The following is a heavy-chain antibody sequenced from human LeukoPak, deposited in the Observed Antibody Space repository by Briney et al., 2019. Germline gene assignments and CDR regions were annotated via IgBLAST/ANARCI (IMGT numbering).Heavy chain of an antibody. J-gene: IGHJ6*04. CDR1: GPTFSSYA. CDR3: AKNGRGFPTPSRSDYSYAMEV. Sequence: AGGPLRLSCAASGPTFSSYAMNWVRQAPGKGLEWVSGVSGNGGSTYYAASVRGRFTISRDNSKNTLFLHMRSLRAEDTAVYYWAKNGRGFPTPSRSDYSYAMEVWGEGTTVTVSS. V-gene: IGHV3-23*01. D-gene: IGHD2-15*01. CDR2: VSGNGGST.